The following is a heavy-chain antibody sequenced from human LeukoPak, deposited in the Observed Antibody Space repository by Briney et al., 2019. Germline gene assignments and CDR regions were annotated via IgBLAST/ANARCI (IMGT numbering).Heavy chain of an antibody. V-gene: IGHV3-48*01. CDR2: ISSSGSMI. D-gene: IGHD7-27*01. J-gene: IGHJ4*02. Sequence: GGSLRLSCAASGFTVSSYSMDWVRQVPGKGLEWVSHISSSGSMIWYGESVKGRFTISRDSAKNSLHLQMNSLRAEDTAVYYCARDPESNWGWDLDYWGQGTLVTVSS. CDR3: ARDPESNWGWDLDY. CDR1: GFTVSSYS.